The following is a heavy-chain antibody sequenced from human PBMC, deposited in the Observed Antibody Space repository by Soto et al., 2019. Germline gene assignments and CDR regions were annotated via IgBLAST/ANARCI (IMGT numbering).Heavy chain of an antibody. CDR2: IYYSGST. CDR1: VGSISSGGYY. V-gene: IGHV4-31*03. CDR3: ARGVTMVRGVIHTPYFDY. J-gene: IGHJ4*02. Sequence: QVQLQESGPGLVKPSQTLSLTCTVSVGSISSGGYYWSWIRQHPGKGLEWIGYIYYSGSTYYNPSLKSRVNISVDTSKHQSALKLSSVTAADTAVYYCARGVTMVRGVIHTPYFDYWGQGTLVTVSS. D-gene: IGHD3-10*01.